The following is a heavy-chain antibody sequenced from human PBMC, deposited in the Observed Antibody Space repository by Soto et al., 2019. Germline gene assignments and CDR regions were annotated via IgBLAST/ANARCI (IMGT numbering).Heavy chain of an antibody. D-gene: IGHD3-22*01. Sequence: PVGSLRLSCAASGFTFSSYGMHWVRQAPGKGLEWVAVISYDGSNKYYADSVKGRFTISRDNSKNTLYLQMNSLRAEDTAVYYCAKARYYYDSSGYLADYWGQGTLVTVSS. CDR3: AKARYYYDSSGYLADY. V-gene: IGHV3-30*18. CDR2: ISYDGSNK. J-gene: IGHJ4*02. CDR1: GFTFSSYG.